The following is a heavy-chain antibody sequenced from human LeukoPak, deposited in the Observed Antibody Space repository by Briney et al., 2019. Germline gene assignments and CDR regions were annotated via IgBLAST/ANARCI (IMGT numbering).Heavy chain of an antibody. CDR1: GGSISSSSYY. CDR2: IYYSGST. V-gene: IGHV4-39*06. D-gene: IGHD6-13*01. J-gene: IGHJ4*02. CDR3: ARDGGEQQLGYFDY. Sequence: SETLSLTCTVSGGSISSSSYYWGWIRQPPGKGLEWIGSIYYSGSTYYNPSLKSRVTISVDTSKNQFPLKLSSVTAADTAVYYCARDGGEQQLGYFDYWGQGTLVTVSS.